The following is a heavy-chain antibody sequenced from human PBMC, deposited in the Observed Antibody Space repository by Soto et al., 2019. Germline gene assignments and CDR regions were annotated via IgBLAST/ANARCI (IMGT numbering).Heavy chain of an antibody. CDR2: IIPILGIA. CDR3: ALSSTSWNWYFDL. CDR1: GGTFSSYT. J-gene: IGHJ2*01. D-gene: IGHD2-2*01. Sequence: QVQLVQSGAEVKQPGSSVKVSCKASGGTFSSYTISWVRQAPGQGLEWMGRIIPILGIANYAQKFQGRVTITADKSTSTAYMELSSLRSEDTAVYYCALSSTSWNWYFDLWGRGTLVTVSS. V-gene: IGHV1-69*02.